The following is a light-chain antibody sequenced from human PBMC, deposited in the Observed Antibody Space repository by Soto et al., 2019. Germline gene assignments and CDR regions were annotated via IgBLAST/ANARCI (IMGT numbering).Light chain of an antibody. CDR3: QQGGS. Sequence: EIGLTQSPATLSLSPGEGATLSCRASQSISTYLAWYQQKPGQAPRLLIYDASNRATGVPARFSGSGSGTDFTLTISRLEPEYFAVYYCQQGGSFGGGTMVEIK. V-gene: IGKV3-11*01. CDR1: QSISTY. CDR2: DAS. J-gene: IGKJ4*01.